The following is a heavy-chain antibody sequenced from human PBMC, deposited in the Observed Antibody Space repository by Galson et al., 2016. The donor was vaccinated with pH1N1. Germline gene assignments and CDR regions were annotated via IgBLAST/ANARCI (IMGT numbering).Heavy chain of an antibody. CDR3: ARHYFDS. Sequence: SLRLSCAASGFTFNNYWMQWVRQAPGKGLEWVANINQDGTELYYGNSVKGRFTISRDNAKNSLLLQMSGLRVEDTAVYYCARHYFDSWGQGTLVTVSS. J-gene: IGHJ4*02. CDR2: INQDGTEL. CDR1: GFTFNNYW. V-gene: IGHV3-7*01.